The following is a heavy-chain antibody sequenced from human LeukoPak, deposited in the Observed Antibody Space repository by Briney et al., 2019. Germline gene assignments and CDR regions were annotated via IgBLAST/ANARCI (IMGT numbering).Heavy chain of an antibody. D-gene: IGHD1-26*01. Sequence: GGSLRLSCAASGFTFSSYVMHWVRQARGMGLEWVAVISYDGSNKYYADSVKGRFTISRDNSKNTLYLQMNSLRAEDTAVYYCAKADGDSGSYYDYWGQGTLVTVSS. CDR3: AKADGDSGSYYDY. J-gene: IGHJ4*02. V-gene: IGHV3-30*18. CDR1: GFTFSSYV. CDR2: ISYDGSNK.